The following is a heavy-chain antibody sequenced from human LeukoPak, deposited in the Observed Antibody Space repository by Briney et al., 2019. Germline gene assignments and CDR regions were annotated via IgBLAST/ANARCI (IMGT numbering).Heavy chain of an antibody. Sequence: GGSLRLFCAASGFTFSSYEMNWGRQAPGRGLEWVSYISGSGRTIDYADSVKGRFTISRDNTKNSVYLQMNSLRAEDTAIYFCVRDAVMSPEVLLTAWDYFDCWGQGTLVTVSS. D-gene: IGHD2-21*01. CDR3: VRDAVMSPEVLLTAWDYFDC. V-gene: IGHV3-48*03. J-gene: IGHJ4*02. CDR1: GFTFSSYE. CDR2: ISGSGRTI.